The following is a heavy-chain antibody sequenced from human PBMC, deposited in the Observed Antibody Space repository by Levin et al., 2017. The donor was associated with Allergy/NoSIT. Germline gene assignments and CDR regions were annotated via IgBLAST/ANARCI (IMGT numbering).Heavy chain of an antibody. Sequence: GGSLRLSCAASGFTFSNYWMHWVRQAPGKGLVWVSRIGSDGRSTDYTDSVKGRFTLSRDTAKNTLYLQMDSLRAEDTAVYYCARDQDDWGQGTLVIVSS. J-gene: IGHJ4*02. V-gene: IGHV3-74*01. CDR2: IGSDGRST. CDR1: GFTFSNYW. CDR3: ARDQDD.